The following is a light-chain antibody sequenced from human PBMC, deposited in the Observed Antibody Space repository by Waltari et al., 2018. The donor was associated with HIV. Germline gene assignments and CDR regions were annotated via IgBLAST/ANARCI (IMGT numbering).Light chain of an antibody. CDR2: EVS. CDR3: SSYTSSSTRV. J-gene: IGLJ1*01. Sequence: QSALTQPASVSGSPGQSITISCTGTTSDVGAYKYVSWYQQHPGKAPKPMIYEVSNRPSGVSNRFSGSKSGNTASLTISGLQAEDEADYFCSSYTSSSTRVFGSGTKVTVL. V-gene: IGLV2-14*01. CDR1: TSDVGAYKY.